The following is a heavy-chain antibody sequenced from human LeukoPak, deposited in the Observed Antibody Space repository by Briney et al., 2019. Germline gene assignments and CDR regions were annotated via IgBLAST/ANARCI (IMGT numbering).Heavy chain of an antibody. Sequence: GGSLRLSCAASGFTFSTYWMNWVRQAPGKGLEGVANINQDGSEKHYVDSVKGRFTISRDYAKNSLYLQKNSLRVEDTAVYYCARDEEYCSSTSCTFDYWGQGTLVTVSS. CDR1: GFTFSTYW. J-gene: IGHJ4*02. V-gene: IGHV3-7*01. CDR3: ARDEEYCSSTSCTFDY. CDR2: INQDGSEK. D-gene: IGHD2-2*01.